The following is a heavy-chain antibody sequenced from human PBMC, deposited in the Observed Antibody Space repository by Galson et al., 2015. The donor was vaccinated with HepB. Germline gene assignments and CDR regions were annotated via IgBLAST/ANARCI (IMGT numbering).Heavy chain of an antibody. D-gene: IGHD1-1*01. CDR2: IYSGGST. CDR1: GFTVSNNY. V-gene: IGHV3-53*01. CDR3: AREKGDDWNDALGY. Sequence: SLRLSCAASGFTVSNNYMSWVRQAPGKGLEWVSVIYSGGSTYYADSVKGRFTISRDNSKNTLYLQMNSLRAEDTAVYFCAREKGDDWNDALGYWGQGTLVTVSS. J-gene: IGHJ4*02.